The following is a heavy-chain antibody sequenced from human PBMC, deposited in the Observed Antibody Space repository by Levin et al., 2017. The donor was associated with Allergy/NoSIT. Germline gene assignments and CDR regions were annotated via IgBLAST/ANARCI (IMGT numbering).Heavy chain of an antibody. Sequence: GESLKISCAASGFTFSSYSMNWVRQAPGKGLEWVSYISSSSSTIYYADSVKGRFTISRDNAKNSLYLQMNSLRAEDTAVYYCASDILTARGGWGQGTLVTVSS. CDR3: ASDILTARGG. CDR2: ISSSSSTI. J-gene: IGHJ4*02. D-gene: IGHD3-9*01. CDR1: GFTFSSYS. V-gene: IGHV3-48*01.